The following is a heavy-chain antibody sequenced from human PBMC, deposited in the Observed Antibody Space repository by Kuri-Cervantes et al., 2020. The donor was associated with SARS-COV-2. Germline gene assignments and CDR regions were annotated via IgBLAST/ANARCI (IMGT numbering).Heavy chain of an antibody. Sequence: LTFAAPGFTFSSYSMNWVRQAPGEGLEWVSYISSSSSTIYYADCVKGRFTISRDNAKNSLYLQMNSLRDEDTAVYYCAREAPCRIVGAICYGMDVWGQGTTVTVSS. D-gene: IGHD1-26*01. CDR1: GFTFSSYS. CDR2: ISSSSSTI. CDR3: AREAPCRIVGAICYGMDV. V-gene: IGHV3-48*02. J-gene: IGHJ6*02.